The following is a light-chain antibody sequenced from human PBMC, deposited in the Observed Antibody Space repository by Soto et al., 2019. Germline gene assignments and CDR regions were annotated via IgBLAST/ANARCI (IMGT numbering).Light chain of an antibody. Sequence: DIQMTQSPSTLSASVGDRVTITCRASQSISSWLAWYQQKPGKAPKLLIYKASSVERGVPSRFSGSGSGTEFTLTISSLQPDDFASYYCQQYNSEWTFGQGTKVEIK. V-gene: IGKV1-5*03. CDR2: KAS. J-gene: IGKJ1*01. CDR3: QQYNSEWT. CDR1: QSISSW.